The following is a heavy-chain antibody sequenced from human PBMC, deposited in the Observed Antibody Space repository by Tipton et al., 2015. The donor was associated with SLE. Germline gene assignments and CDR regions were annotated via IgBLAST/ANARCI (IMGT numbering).Heavy chain of an antibody. V-gene: IGHV3-66*01. Sequence: VQLVQSGGGLVKPGGSLRLSCAASGFTVSSRHMTWVRQAPGKGLEWVSVIYSDDSGDNTFYADSVKGRFTISRDNSKNTLYLQMNSLRAEDTAIYYCATVGGGYSELDYWGQGALVTVSS. D-gene: IGHD2-21*01. CDR3: ATVGGGYSELDY. J-gene: IGHJ4*02. CDR2: IYSDDSGDNT. CDR1: GFTVSSRH.